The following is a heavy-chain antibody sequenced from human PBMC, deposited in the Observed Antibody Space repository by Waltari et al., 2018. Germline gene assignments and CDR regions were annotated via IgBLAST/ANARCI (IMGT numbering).Heavy chain of an antibody. CDR2: ISGTGDGT. J-gene: IGHJ5*02. D-gene: IGHD3-10*01. CDR3: TKDAYDSPNHYPPTWFDP. V-gene: IGHV3-23*04. CDR1: GFSFAYTA. Sequence: DVQLAEYGGGLVQPGGSLRLSCVASGFSFAYTAMHWVRQATGKAPEWVAIISGTGDGTFYSNSVRGRFTISRDNSRNTLYLQMNDLKTEDTAVYYCTKDAYDSPNHYPPTWFDPWGHGTLVTVSS.